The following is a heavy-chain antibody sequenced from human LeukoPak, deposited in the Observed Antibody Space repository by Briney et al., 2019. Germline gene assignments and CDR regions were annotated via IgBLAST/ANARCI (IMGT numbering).Heavy chain of an antibody. Sequence: PGGSLRLSCAASGVTFSDYYMSWIRQAPGVGLEWVAYITGSGANIYYADSGKGRSTISRDNAKKSLYLQMNSLRDEDTAVYYCATDRRPYSYFFDHWGQGTLVPVSS. CDR2: ITGSGANI. V-gene: IGHV3-11*01. J-gene: IGHJ4*02. CDR3: ATDRRPYSYFFDH. D-gene: IGHD2-15*01. CDR1: GVTFSDYY.